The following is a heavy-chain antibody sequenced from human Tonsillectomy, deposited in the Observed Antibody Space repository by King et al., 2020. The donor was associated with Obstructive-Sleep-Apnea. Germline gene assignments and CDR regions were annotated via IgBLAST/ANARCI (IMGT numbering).Heavy chain of an antibody. CDR2: ISGSGGST. Sequence: VQLVESGGGLVQPGGSLRLSCAASGFTFSSYAMSWVRQSPGKGLEWVSAISGSGGSTYYADSVKGRFTISRDKSKNTLYLQMNSLRAEDTAVYYCAKSTSGYSSSWYNYWGQGTLVTVSS. J-gene: IGHJ4*02. V-gene: IGHV3-23*04. CDR1: GFTFSSYA. CDR3: AKSTSGYSSSWYNY. D-gene: IGHD6-13*01.